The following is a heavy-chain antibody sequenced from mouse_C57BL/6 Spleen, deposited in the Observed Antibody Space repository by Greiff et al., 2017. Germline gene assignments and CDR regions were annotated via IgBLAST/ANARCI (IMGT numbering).Heavy chain of an antibody. CDR3: AREGYYDYERYAMGY. Sequence: DVKLVESGGGLVKPGGSLKLSCAASGFTFSSYAMSWVRQTPEKRLEWVATISDGGSYTYYPDNVKGRFTISRDNAKNNLYLQMSHLKSEDTAMYYCAREGYYDYERYAMGYWGQGTSVTVSS. V-gene: IGHV5-4*01. J-gene: IGHJ4*01. D-gene: IGHD2-4*01. CDR1: GFTFSSYA. CDR2: ISDGGSYT.